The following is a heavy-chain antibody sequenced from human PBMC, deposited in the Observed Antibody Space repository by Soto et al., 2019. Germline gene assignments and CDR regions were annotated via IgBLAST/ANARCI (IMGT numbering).Heavy chain of an antibody. CDR3: AESQLVPAAPSPGMDV. CDR1: GGTFSSYA. D-gene: IGHD2-2*01. V-gene: IGHV1-69*13. CDR2: IIPIFGTA. J-gene: IGHJ6*02. Sequence: SVKVSCKASGGTFSSYAISWVRQAPGQGLEWMGGIIPIFGTANYAQKFQGRVTITADESTSTAYMELSSLRSEDTAVYYCAESQLVPAAPSPGMDVWGQGTTVTVSS.